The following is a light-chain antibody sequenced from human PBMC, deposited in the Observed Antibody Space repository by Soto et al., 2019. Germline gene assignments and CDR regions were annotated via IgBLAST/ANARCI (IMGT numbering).Light chain of an antibody. CDR3: SSYAGNYNFFYV. CDR1: SSGVAGYNY. V-gene: IGLV2-8*01. CDR2: EVN. J-gene: IGLJ1*01. Sequence: QSALTQPPSASGSPGQSVTISFTGTSSGVAGYNYVSWYQQHPGKAPKLMIYEVNKRPSGVPDRFSGSKSGNTASLTVAGLQAEDEADYYCSSYAGNYNFFYVFGTGTKLTVL.